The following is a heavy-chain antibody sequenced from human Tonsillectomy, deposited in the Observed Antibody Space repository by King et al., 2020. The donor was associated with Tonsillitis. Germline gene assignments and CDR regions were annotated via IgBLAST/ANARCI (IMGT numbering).Heavy chain of an antibody. CDR3: ARDSGYSAFDI. CDR2: IKEDGRGK. J-gene: IGHJ3*02. Sequence: QLVQSGGGLVQPGGSLRLSCDASGFTFSSSWMAWVRQAPGKGLEWVAGIKEDGRGKYYVASLQGRFTISRDNPKKSLYLQMNSLRADDTALYYCARDSGYSAFDIWGQGTMVIVSS. V-gene: IGHV3-7*04. CDR1: GFTFSSSW. D-gene: IGHD5-18*01.